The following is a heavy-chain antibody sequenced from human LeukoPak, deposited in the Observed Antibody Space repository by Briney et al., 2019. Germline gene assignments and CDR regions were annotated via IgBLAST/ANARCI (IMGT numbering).Heavy chain of an antibody. CDR2: ISSSGGGT. CDR3: ANSPEGAFDY. V-gene: IGHV3-23*01. Sequence: VGSLRLSCAASGFTFSSYSMSLGRHAPGEGLEWGSAISSSGGGTYYTDSVKGRLTIHRDNSKNTLYLHMNSLRAEDTDVSSCANSPEGAFDYWGQGTLVTVSS. CDR1: GFTFSSYS. J-gene: IGHJ4*02.